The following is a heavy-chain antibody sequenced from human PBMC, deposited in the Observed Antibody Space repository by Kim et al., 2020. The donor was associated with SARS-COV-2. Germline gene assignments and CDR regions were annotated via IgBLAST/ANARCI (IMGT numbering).Heavy chain of an antibody. V-gene: IGHV3-23*01. CDR2: ISGSGDGT. Sequence: GGSLRLSCAASGFTFSSYAMSWVRQAPGKGLEWVSSISGSGDGTYYADSLKGRFTISRDNSKSTLYLQMNSLRVEDTAVYYCARDQHTNVWSRFDPWGQGALVTVSS. CDR3: ARDQHTNVWSRFDP. D-gene: IGHD2-21*01. J-gene: IGHJ5*02. CDR1: GFTFSSYA.